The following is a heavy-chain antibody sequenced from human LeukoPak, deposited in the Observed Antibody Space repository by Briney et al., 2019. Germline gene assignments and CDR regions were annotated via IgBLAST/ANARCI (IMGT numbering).Heavy chain of an antibody. V-gene: IGHV4-59*08. J-gene: IGHJ2*01. Sequence: PSETLSLTGTVSGGSISSYYWSWIRQPPGKGLEWIGYIYYSGSTNYNPSLKSRVTISVDTSKNQFSLKLNTVTAADTAVYYCARLTPSDSSSWYWYFGLWGRGTLVTVSS. CDR1: GGSISSYY. CDR3: ARLTPSDSSSWYWYFGL. D-gene: IGHD6-13*01. CDR2: IYYSGST.